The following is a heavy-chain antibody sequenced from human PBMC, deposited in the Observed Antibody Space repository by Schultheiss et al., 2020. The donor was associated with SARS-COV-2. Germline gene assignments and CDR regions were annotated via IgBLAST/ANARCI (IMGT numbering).Heavy chain of an antibody. CDR3: AGSIAAAGIDWFDP. D-gene: IGHD6-13*01. V-gene: IGHV4-30-2*01. Sequence: SETLSLTCTVSGGSISSGGYYWSWIRQPPGKGLEWIGYIYHSGSTYYNPSLKSRVTISVDKSKNQFSLKLSSVTAADTAVYYCAGSIAAAGIDWFDPWGQGTLVTVSS. CDR1: GGSISSGGYY. CDR2: IYHSGST. J-gene: IGHJ5*02.